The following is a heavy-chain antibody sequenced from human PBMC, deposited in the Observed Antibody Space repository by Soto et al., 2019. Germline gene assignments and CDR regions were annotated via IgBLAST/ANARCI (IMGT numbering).Heavy chain of an antibody. D-gene: IGHD3-10*01. V-gene: IGHV1-18*01. J-gene: IGHJ4*02. Sequence: GASVKVSCKASGYTFTSYGIIWVRQAPGQGLEWMGWISAYNGNTNYAQKLQGRVTMTTDTSTSTAYMELRSLRSDDTAVYYCARDRTLYYYGSGSYKEKAPGSDYWGQETLVTVSS. CDR3: ARDRTLYYYGSGSYKEKAPGSDY. CDR1: GYTFTSYG. CDR2: ISAYNGNT.